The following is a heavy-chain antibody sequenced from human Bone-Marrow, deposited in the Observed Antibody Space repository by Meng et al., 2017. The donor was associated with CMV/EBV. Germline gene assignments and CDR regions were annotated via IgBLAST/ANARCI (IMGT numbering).Heavy chain of an antibody. Sequence: SCTVSGGSISSSSYYWGWIRQPPGKGLEWIGSIYYSGSTYYNPSLKSRVTISVDTSKNQFSLKLSSVTAADTAVYYCARGSRGYSSSWYFDYWGQGTLVTVSS. CDR2: IYYSGST. D-gene: IGHD6-13*01. CDR3: ARGSRGYSSSWYFDY. J-gene: IGHJ4*02. CDR1: GGSISSSSYY. V-gene: IGHV4-39*07.